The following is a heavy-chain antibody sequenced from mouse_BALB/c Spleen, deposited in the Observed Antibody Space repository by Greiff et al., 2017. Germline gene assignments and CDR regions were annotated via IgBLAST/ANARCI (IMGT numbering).Heavy chain of an antibody. CDR3: ARGDYYDGYYDAMDY. V-gene: IGHV2-2*02. D-gene: IGHD2-3*01. Sequence: QVQLQQSGPGLVQPSQSLSITCTVSGFSLTSYGVHWVRQSPGKGLEWLGVIWSGGSTDYNAAFISRLSISKDNSKSQVFFKINSLQANDTAIYYCARGDYYDGYYDAMDYWGQGTSVTVSS. CDR1: GFSLTSYG. CDR2: IWSGGST. J-gene: IGHJ4*01.